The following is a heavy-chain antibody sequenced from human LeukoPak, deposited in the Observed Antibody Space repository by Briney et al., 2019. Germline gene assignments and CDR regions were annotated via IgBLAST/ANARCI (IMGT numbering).Heavy chain of an antibody. CDR1: GGSISSYY. CDR2: IYYGGST. D-gene: IGHD3-22*01. J-gene: IGHJ4*02. CDR3: ARSSEGFRPFDSSGYLDY. Sequence: SETPSLTCTVSGGSISSYYWSWIRQPPGKGLEWIGYIYYGGSTNYNPSLKSRVTISVDTSKNQFSLKLSSVTAADTAVYYCARSSEGFRPFDSSGYLDYWGQGTLVTVSS. V-gene: IGHV4-59*08.